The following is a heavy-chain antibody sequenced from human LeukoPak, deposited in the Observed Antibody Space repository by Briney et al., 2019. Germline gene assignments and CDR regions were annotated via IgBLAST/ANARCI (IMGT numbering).Heavy chain of an antibody. Sequence: PGGSLRLSCAISGMTVSTTYMTWVRQAPGKGLEWVSVIYNSGNTYYADSVKGRFTISRDNSKNTVYHQMNSLRADDTAVYYCVRAGASGRSGRLVPGAFDVWGQGTMVTVSS. J-gene: IGHJ3*01. CDR3: VRAGASGRSGRLVPGAFDV. CDR1: GMTVSTTY. V-gene: IGHV3-53*01. D-gene: IGHD3-10*01. CDR2: IYNSGNT.